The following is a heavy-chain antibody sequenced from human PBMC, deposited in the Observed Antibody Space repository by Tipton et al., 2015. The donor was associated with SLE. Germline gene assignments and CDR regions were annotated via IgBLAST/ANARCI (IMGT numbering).Heavy chain of an antibody. D-gene: IGHD3-3*01. J-gene: IGHJ5*02. Sequence: TLSLTCTVSGASISNGGYYWSWFRQLPGKGLEWMGYIYYRGSAFYNPSLQSPITIFLDASENQFSLKLSSVTAADTAVYYCATASTFWSGYRGFNPWGQGTQVSVSS. CDR1: GASISNGGYY. V-gene: IGHV4-31*01. CDR2: IYYRGSA. CDR3: ATASTFWSGYRGFNP.